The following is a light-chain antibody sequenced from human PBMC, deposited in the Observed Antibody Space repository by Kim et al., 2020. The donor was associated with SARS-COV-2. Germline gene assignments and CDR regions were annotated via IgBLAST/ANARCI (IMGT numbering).Light chain of an antibody. CDR2: GAS. J-gene: IGKJ1*01. Sequence: SPVERATLSCRASQSVSSSYLAWYRQRPGQSPSLLIYGASRRATGIPDRFSGSGSGTDFTLTITRLEPEDFAVYYCQQYGISPWTFGQGTKVDIK. V-gene: IGKV3-20*01. CDR1: QSVSSSY. CDR3: QQYGISPWT.